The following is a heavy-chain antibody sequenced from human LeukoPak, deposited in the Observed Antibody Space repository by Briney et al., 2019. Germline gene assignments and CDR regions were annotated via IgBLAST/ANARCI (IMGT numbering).Heavy chain of an antibody. D-gene: IGHD3-22*01. CDR3: PSASYDSSDYEYFQH. Sequence: SETLSLTCTVSGYSISSNYYWGWIRQPPGKGLEWIGSIYHSGSTYYNPSLKSRVTISVDTSKNQFSLKLSSVTAAHTAVYYCPSASYDSSDYEYFQHWGQGTLVSVSS. J-gene: IGHJ1*01. CDR2: IYHSGST. V-gene: IGHV4-38-2*02. CDR1: GYSISSNYY.